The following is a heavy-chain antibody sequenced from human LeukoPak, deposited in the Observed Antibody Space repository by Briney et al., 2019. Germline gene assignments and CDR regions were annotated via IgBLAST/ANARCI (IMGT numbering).Heavy chain of an antibody. CDR3: ARVYETNGYLY. CDR2: ISNDESKK. V-gene: IGHV3-30*03. J-gene: IGHJ4*02. CDR1: GFTFSSYG. D-gene: IGHD3-22*01. Sequence: GGSLRLFCAASGFTFSSYGMHWVRQAPGKGLEWVTVISNDESKKYYADSVKGRFTISRDNSKNTLSLQVSSLRAEDTAVYYCARVYETNGYLYWGQGSLVTVSS.